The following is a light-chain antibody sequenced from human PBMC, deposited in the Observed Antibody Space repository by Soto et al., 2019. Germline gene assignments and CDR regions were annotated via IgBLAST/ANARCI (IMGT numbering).Light chain of an antibody. CDR3: QQYSNWPPRT. V-gene: IGKV3-15*01. Sequence: ENVLTQSPGTLSLSPGERGTLSCRASQSVSSNYLAWYQQKPGQAPRLLIYGASTRATGIPARFSGSGSGTEFTLTISSLQSEDFAVYYCQQYSNWPPRTFGQGTKVDI. CDR1: QSVSSN. CDR2: GAS. J-gene: IGKJ1*01.